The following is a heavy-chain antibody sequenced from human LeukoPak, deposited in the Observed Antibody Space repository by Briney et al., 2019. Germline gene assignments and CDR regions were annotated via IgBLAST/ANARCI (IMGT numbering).Heavy chain of an antibody. V-gene: IGHV4-4*07. Sequence: SETLSLTCTVSGGSISSYYWSWIRQPAGKGLEWIGRIYTSGSTNYNPSLKSRVSMSVDTSKNQFSLKLSSVTAADTAVYYCARDSGSSWYNSDNWFDPWGQGTLVTVSS. CDR2: IYTSGST. CDR1: GGSISSYY. CDR3: ARDSGSSWYNSDNWFDP. J-gene: IGHJ5*02. D-gene: IGHD6-13*01.